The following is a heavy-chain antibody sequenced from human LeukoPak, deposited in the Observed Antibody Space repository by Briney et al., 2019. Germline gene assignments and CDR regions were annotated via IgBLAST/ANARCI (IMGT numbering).Heavy chain of an antibody. D-gene: IGHD3-22*01. CDR3: ARVSSGYYDRSGNPDY. CDR1: GYTFTGYY. Sequence: ASVTVSCTASGYTFTGYYMHWVRQAPGQGLEWMGWINHNSGGTNYAQKFQGRVSMTRDTSISTAYMELSRLRSDDTAVYYCARVSSGYYDRSGNPDYWGQGTLVTGSS. CDR2: INHNSGGT. J-gene: IGHJ4*02. V-gene: IGHV1-2*02.